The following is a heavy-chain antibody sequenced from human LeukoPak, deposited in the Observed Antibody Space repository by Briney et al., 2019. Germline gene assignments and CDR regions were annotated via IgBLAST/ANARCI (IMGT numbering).Heavy chain of an antibody. CDR3: ARGRGTTMVRGVITNYFDL. V-gene: IGHV1-2*02. J-gene: IGHJ2*01. Sequence: ASVKVSCRASGYTITAHDIHWVRQAPGQGLEWMGWIDPNSGGTNYAQRFLGSVTMTGDTSINTAFMEVRRLRSDDTAIYYCARGRGTTMVRGVITNYFDLWGRGSLVTVSS. CDR2: IDPNSGGT. D-gene: IGHD3-10*01. CDR1: GYTITAHD.